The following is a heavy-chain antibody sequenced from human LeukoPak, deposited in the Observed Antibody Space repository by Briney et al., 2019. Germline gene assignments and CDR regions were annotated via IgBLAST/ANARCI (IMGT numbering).Heavy chain of an antibody. Sequence: ASVKVSCKASGYTFTDYYLHWVRQAPGQGLEWMGWINPNSVGTNYAQKFQGRVSMTRDTSITTAYMELSSLRSDDTAVYYCAREIATTGHKCFDYWGQGTLVTVSS. CDR2: INPNSVGT. V-gene: IGHV1-2*02. CDR3: AREIATTGHKCFDY. D-gene: IGHD6-13*01. CDR1: GYTFTDYY. J-gene: IGHJ4*02.